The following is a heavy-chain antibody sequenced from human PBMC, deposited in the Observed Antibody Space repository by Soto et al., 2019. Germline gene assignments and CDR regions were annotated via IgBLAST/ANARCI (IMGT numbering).Heavy chain of an antibody. Sequence: PGGSLRLSCAASGFTFSSYGMHWVRQAPGKGLEWVAVISYDGSNKYYADSVKGRFTISRDNSKNTLYLQMNSLRAEDTAVYYCAKDPRYDFWSGYYTGLHYYSMDVWGQGTTVTVSS. CDR3: AKDPRYDFWSGYYTGLHYYSMDV. D-gene: IGHD3-3*01. CDR1: GFTFSSYG. CDR2: ISYDGSNK. V-gene: IGHV3-30*18. J-gene: IGHJ6*02.